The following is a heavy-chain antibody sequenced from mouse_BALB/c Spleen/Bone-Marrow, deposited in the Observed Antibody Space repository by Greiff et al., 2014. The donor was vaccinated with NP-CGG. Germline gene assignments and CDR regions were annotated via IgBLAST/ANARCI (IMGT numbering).Heavy chain of an antibody. CDR2: INPDSSTI. D-gene: IGHD2-2*01. J-gene: IGHJ1*01. CDR3: ALLGYYGYFYV. V-gene: IGHV4-1*02. CDR1: GFDFSRYW. Sequence: DVMLVESGGGLVQPGGSLKLSCAASGFDFSRYWMGWVRQAPGKGLGWIGEINPDSSTINYTPSLKDKFIISRDNAKNTLYLQMSKVRSEDTALYYCALLGYYGYFYVWGAGTTVTVSS.